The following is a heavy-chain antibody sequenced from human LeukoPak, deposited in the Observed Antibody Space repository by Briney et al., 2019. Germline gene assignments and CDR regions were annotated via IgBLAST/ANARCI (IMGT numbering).Heavy chain of an antibody. CDR1: GYTFTSYG. Sequence: ASVKVSCKASGYTFTSYGISWVRQAPGQGLEWMGWICAYNGNTNYAQKLQGRVTMTTDTSTSTAYMELRSLRSDDTAVYYCARTSPDYYDSSGYFYWGQGTLVTVSS. V-gene: IGHV1-18*01. J-gene: IGHJ4*02. D-gene: IGHD3-22*01. CDR2: ICAYNGNT. CDR3: ARTSPDYYDSSGYFY.